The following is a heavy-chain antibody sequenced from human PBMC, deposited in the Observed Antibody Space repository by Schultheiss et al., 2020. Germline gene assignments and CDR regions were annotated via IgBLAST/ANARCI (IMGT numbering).Heavy chain of an antibody. CDR3: ARGWGIEAAGFDY. CDR1: GGSFSGYY. V-gene: IGHV4-34*01. CDR2: INHSGST. Sequence: SETLSLTCAVYGGSFSGYYWSWIRQPPGKGLEWIGEINHSGSTNYNPSLKSRVTISVDTSKNQFSLKLSSVTAADTAVYYCARGWGIEAAGFDYWCEGTLVTVSS. D-gene: IGHD6-13*01. J-gene: IGHJ4*02.